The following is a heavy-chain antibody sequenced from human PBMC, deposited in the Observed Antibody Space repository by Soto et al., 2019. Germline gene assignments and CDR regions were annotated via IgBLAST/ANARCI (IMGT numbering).Heavy chain of an antibody. J-gene: IGHJ4*02. CDR2: ISGSGGST. D-gene: IGHD3-3*01. Sequence: GGSLRLSCAASGFTFSSYAMSWVRQAPGKGLEWVSAISGSGGSTYYADSVKGRFTISRDNSKNTLYLQMNSLRAEDTAVYYCAKEQLALNYYFWSGLGTRDFDYWGQGTLVTVSS. CDR3: AKEQLALNYYFWSGLGTRDFDY. V-gene: IGHV3-23*01. CDR1: GFTFSSYA.